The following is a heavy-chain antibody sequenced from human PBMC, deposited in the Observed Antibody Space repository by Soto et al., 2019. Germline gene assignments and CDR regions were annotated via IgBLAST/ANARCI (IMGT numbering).Heavy chain of an antibody. V-gene: IGHV4-31*03. CDR3: ARARLRAVYAFDI. J-gene: IGHJ3*02. D-gene: IGHD5-12*01. Sequence: SETLSLTCTVSGGSVSSGAYYWTWIRQRPGKGLEWIGYIYYSGSTYYSPSLKSRLSISLDTSKNQFSLRLSSVTAADTAMYYCARARLRAVYAFDIWGQGTMVTVSS. CDR1: GGSVSSGAYY. CDR2: IYYSGST.